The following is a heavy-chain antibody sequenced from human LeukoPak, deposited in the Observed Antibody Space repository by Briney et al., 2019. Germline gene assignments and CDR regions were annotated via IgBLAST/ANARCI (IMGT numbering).Heavy chain of an antibody. Sequence: SVKVSCKASGGTFSSYAISWVRQAPGQGLEWMGRIIPILGIANYAQKFQGRVTMTEDTSTDTAYMELSSLRSEDTAVYYCATDWAAAGSAPFDYWGQGTLVTVSS. CDR3: ATDWAAAGSAPFDY. D-gene: IGHD6-13*01. V-gene: IGHV1-69*04. CDR1: GGTFSSYA. CDR2: IIPILGIA. J-gene: IGHJ4*02.